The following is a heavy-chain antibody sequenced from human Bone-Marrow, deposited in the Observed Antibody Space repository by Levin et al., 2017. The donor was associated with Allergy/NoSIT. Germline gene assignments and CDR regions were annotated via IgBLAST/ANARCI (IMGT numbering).Heavy chain of an antibody. CDR3: ARVRVRSGYPDAFDI. V-gene: IGHV1-18*01. CDR2: ISAYNGNT. Sequence: GESLKISCKASGYTFTSYGISWVRQAPGQGLEWMGWISAYNGNTNYAQKLQGRVTMTTDTSTSTAYMELRSLRSDDTAVYYCARVRVRSGYPDAFDIWGQGTMVTVSS. CDR1: GYTFTSYG. J-gene: IGHJ3*02. D-gene: IGHD5-12*01.